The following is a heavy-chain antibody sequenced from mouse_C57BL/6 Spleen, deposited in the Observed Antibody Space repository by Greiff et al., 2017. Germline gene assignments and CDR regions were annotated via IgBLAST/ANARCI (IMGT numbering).Heavy chain of an antibody. D-gene: IGHD2-4*01. CDR3: ARSGVYYDYDPAY. J-gene: IGHJ3*01. CDR1: GYTFTSYW. CDR2: INPSNGGT. V-gene: IGHV1-53*01. Sequence: QVQLQQSGTELVKPGASVKLSSKASGYTFTSYWMHWVKQRPGQGLEWIGNINPSNGGTNYNEKFKSKATLTVDKSSSTAYMQLSSLTSEDSAVYYCARSGVYYDYDPAYWGQGTLVTVSA.